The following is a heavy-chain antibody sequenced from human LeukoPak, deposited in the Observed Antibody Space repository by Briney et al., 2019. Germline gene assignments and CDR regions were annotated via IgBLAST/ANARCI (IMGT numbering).Heavy chain of an antibody. D-gene: IGHD3-16*02. CDR2: INHSGST. Sequence: SETLSLTCAVYGGSFSGYYWSWIRQPPGKGLEWIGEINHSGSTYYNPSLKSRVTISVDTSKNQFSLKLSSVTAADTAVYYCARRLITFGGVIVTCFDYWGQGTLVTVSS. CDR1: GGSFSGYY. CDR3: ARRLITFGGVIVTCFDY. V-gene: IGHV4-34*01. J-gene: IGHJ4*02.